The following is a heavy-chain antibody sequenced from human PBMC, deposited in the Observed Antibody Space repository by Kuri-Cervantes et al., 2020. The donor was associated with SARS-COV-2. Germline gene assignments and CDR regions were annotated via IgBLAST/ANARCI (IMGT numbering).Heavy chain of an antibody. J-gene: IGHJ6*02. Sequence: GGSLRLSCAASGFTFSSYGMHWVRQAPGKGLEWVAVIWYDGSNKYYVDSVKGRFTISRDNSKNTLYLQMNNLRAEDTAVYYCAAELVAAYGMDVWGQGTTVTVSS. CDR1: GFTFSSYG. CDR2: IWYDGSNK. D-gene: IGHD1-7*01. V-gene: IGHV3-33*01. CDR3: AAELVAAYGMDV.